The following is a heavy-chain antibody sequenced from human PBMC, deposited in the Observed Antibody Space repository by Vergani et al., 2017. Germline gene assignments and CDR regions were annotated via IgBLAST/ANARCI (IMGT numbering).Heavy chain of an antibody. V-gene: IGHV4-31*03. CDR3: ARDIRGSYCSSTSCYSNYYYYYMDV. CDR2: IYYSGCT. CDR1: GGPISSGGYY. J-gene: IGHJ6*03. Sequence: QVQLQESGPGLVKPSQTLALTRTVSGGPISSGGYYWSWTRQHPGKGLEWIGYIYYSGCTSYNPSLKSRVTISVDTSKNQFSLKLSSVTAADTAVYYCARDIRGSYCSSTSCYSNYYYYYMDVWGKGTTVTVSS. D-gene: IGHD2-2*01.